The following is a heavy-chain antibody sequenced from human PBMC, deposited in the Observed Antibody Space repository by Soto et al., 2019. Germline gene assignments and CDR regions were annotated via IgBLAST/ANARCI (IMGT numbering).Heavy chain of an antibody. CDR3: VRGGIAGHWFDP. V-gene: IGHV4-31*03. J-gene: IGHJ5*02. D-gene: IGHD2-21*01. CDR2: IFHSGST. CDR1: RAFVKSGGFD. Sequence: PSETLSLTCSVCRAFVKSGGFDYSWIRQPPGKGLEWLGYIFHSGSTLYTPSLRGRLTLSADTSRNQLSLHLTSVTASDTAVYYCVRGGIAGHWFDPWGQGILDTVSS.